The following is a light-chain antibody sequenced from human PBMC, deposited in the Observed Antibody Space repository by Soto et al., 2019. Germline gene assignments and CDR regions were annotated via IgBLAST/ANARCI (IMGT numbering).Light chain of an antibody. CDR2: ATS. CDR3: QQSYSTPRT. CDR1: QSISSY. J-gene: IGKJ1*01. V-gene: IGKV1-39*01. Sequence: DIQMTQSPSSLSASVGDRITITCRASQSISSYLHWYRQKPGKAPKLLIYATSSLQSGVPSRFSGSGSGADFTLTISSLQPEDVATYYCQQSYSTPRTFGQGTKGEIK.